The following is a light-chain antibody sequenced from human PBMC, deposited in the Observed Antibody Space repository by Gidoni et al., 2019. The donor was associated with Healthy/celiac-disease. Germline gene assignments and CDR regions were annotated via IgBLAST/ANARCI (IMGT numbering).Light chain of an antibody. CDR2: DAS. CDR3: QQYNSYPWT. CDR1: KSISSW. J-gene: IGKJ1*01. Sequence: DIQMTQSPSTLSASVGDRVTITCLASKSISSWLAWYQQKPGKAPKLLIYDASSLESGVPSRFSGSGSGTEITLTISSLQPDDFATYYCQQYNSYPWTFXQXTKVEIK. V-gene: IGKV1-5*01.